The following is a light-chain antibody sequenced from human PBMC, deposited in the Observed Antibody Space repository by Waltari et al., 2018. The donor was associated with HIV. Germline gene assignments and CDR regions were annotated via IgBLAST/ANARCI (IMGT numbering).Light chain of an antibody. CDR3: ATLDDSLNGPV. CDR1: SSNIRDNA. Sequence: QSVLTQPPSVSGTPGQRVTISCSGSSSNIRDNAVSWYQQFPGPAPKLLIYSNNQRPSGVPDRFSGSKSGTSASLAISGLQSEDEADYYCATLDDSLNGPVFGGGTKVTVL. V-gene: IGLV1-44*01. J-gene: IGLJ2*01. CDR2: SNN.